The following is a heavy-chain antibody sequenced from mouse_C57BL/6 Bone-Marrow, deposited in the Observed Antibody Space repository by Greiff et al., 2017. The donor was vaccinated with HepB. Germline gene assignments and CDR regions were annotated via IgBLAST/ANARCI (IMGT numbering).Heavy chain of an antibody. D-gene: IGHD1-1*01. CDR3: ARDYGSSYGEFAY. V-gene: IGHV1-82*01. CDR2: IYPGDGDT. Sequence: QVQLQQSGPELVKPGASVKISCKASGYAFSSSWMNWVKQRPGKGLEWIGRIYPGDGDTNYNGKFKGKATLTADKSSITAYMQLSSLTSEDSAVYFCARDYGSSYGEFAYWGQGTLVTVSA. J-gene: IGHJ3*01. CDR1: GYAFSSSW.